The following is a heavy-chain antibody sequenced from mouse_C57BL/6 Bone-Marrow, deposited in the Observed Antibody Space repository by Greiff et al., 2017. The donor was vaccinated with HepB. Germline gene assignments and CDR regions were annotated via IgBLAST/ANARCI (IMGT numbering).Heavy chain of an antibody. D-gene: IGHD2-1*01. CDR3: ARGIYWGFAY. CDR1: GYTFTSYW. CDR2: IDPSDSYT. Sequence: QVQLQQSGAELVMPGASVKLSCKASGYTFTSYWMHWVKQRPGQGLEWIGEIDPSDSYTNYNQKFKGKSTLTVDKSSSTAYMQLSSLTSEDSAVYYCARGIYWGFAYWGQGTLVTVSA. V-gene: IGHV1-69*01. J-gene: IGHJ3*01.